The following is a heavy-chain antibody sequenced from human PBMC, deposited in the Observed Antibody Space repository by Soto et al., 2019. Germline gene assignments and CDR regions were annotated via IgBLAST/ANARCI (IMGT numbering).Heavy chain of an antibody. D-gene: IGHD2-21*01. Sequence: EASVKVSCTASGGTFSIYAISWVRQAPGQGLEWMGGIIPIFGTANYAQKFQGRVTITADESTSTAYMELSSLRSEDTAVYYCAREGLFYYGMDVSGQGTTVTVSS. J-gene: IGHJ6*02. CDR3: AREGLFYYGMDV. CDR1: GGTFSIYA. CDR2: IIPIFGTA. V-gene: IGHV1-69*13.